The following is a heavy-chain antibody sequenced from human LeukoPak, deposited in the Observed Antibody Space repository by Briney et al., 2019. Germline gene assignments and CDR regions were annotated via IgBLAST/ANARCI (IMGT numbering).Heavy chain of an antibody. CDR1: GYTFTSYY. D-gene: IGHD4-23*01. CDR2: INPSGGST. CDR3: ARFGGNSGAPGY. Sequence: GASVKVSCKAFGYTFTSYYMHWVRQAPGQGLEWMGIINPSGGSTSYARKFQGRVTMTRDTSTSTVYMELSSLRSEDTAVYYCARFGGNSGAPGYWGQGTLVTVSS. J-gene: IGHJ4*02. V-gene: IGHV1-46*01.